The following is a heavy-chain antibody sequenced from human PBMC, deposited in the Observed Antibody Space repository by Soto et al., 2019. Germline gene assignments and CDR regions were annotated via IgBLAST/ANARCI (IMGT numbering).Heavy chain of an antibody. D-gene: IGHD6-19*01. J-gene: IGHJ4*02. CDR2: TDVSGNT. CDR1: SDSISSYY. V-gene: IGHV4-59*08. Sequence: QVQLQESGPGLVRPSETLSLTCTVSSDSISSYYWIWIRQSPGKGLGWIGYTDVSGNTNYNPSLKSRVTISVDTSKNQFSLSLSSVTAADTAVYYCARAVGYPLYYLDYWGQGTLVTVSS. CDR3: ARAVGYPLYYLDY.